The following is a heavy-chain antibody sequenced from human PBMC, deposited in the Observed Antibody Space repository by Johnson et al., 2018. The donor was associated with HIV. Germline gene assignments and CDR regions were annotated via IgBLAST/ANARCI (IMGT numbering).Heavy chain of an antibody. Sequence: LGVSCAASGFTFNDYAMHWVRQAPGKGLEWVSGISWNSDSIGFADSVKGRFTISRDNARNSVYLQMNSLRAEDTALYYCASGVTARAPLLIWGQGTMVTVSS. V-gene: IGHV3-9*01. CDR3: ASGVTARAPLLI. CDR2: ISWNSDSI. CDR1: GFTFNDYA. D-gene: IGHD6-6*01. J-gene: IGHJ3*02.